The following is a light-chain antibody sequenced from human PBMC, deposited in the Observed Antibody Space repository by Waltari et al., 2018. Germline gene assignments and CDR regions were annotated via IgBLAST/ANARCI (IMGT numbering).Light chain of an antibody. CDR1: KLGDKY. CDR2: QDT. CDR3: QSWDSTTVV. Sequence: SYELTQSPSVSVSPGQTATITCSGDKLGDKYVCWYQQKPGQSPVLVIYQDTKRPSGIPARFLGSKSGNTATLTISGTQALEEADYYCQSWDSTTVVFGGGTKLTVL. V-gene: IGLV3-1*01. J-gene: IGLJ2*01.